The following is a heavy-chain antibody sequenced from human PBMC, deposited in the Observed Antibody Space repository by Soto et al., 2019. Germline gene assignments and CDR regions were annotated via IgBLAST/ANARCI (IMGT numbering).Heavy chain of an antibody. V-gene: IGHV1-3*01. CDR3: ARAVAAAGKGTIYYFDY. Sequence: ASVKVSCKASGYTFTSYAMHWVRQAPGQRLEWMGWINAGTGITKYSQKFQGRVTITRDTSASTAYMELSSLRSEDTAVYYCARAVAAAGKGTIYYFDYWGQGTLVTVSS. D-gene: IGHD6-13*01. CDR1: GYTFTSYA. J-gene: IGHJ4*02. CDR2: INAGTGIT.